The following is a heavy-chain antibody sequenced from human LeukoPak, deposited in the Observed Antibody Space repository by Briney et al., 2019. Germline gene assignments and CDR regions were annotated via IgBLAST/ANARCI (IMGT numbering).Heavy chain of an antibody. CDR2: IIPILGIA. J-gene: IGHJ4*02. CDR3: ARVEYCSGGSCLDY. Sequence: SVKVSCKASGGPFSSYTISWVRQAPGQGLEWMGRIIPILGIANYAQKFQGRVTITADKSTSTAYMELSSLRSEDTAVYYCARVEYCSGGSCLDYWGQGTLVTVSS. V-gene: IGHV1-69*02. CDR1: GGPFSSYT. D-gene: IGHD2-15*01.